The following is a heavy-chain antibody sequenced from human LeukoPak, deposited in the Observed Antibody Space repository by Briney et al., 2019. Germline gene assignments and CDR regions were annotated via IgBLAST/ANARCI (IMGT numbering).Heavy chain of an antibody. CDR3: AREDCSSTSCYPYYFDY. Sequence: SQTLSLTCTVSGGSISSGSYYWSWIRQPPGKGLEWIGEINHSGSTNYNPSLKSRVTISVDTSKNQFSLKLSSVTAADTAVYYCAREDCSSTSCYPYYFDYWGQGTLVTVSS. J-gene: IGHJ4*02. CDR1: GGSISSGSYY. D-gene: IGHD2-2*01. CDR2: INHSGST. V-gene: IGHV4-39*07.